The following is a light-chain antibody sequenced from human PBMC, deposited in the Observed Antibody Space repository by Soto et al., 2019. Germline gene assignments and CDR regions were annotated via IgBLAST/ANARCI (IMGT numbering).Light chain of an antibody. V-gene: IGKV3-20*01. J-gene: IGKJ2*01. CDR1: QTLRRTY. CDR3: HQYDNAPQT. CDR2: GAS. Sequence: EIVLMQSPGTLSLSPGERATLSCRASQTLRRTYIAWYQQKPGQAPRVXIYGASKRATGIPDRFSGSGSGTDFSLTISRLEPEDFEVYYCHQYDNAPQTYGQGTKVDIK.